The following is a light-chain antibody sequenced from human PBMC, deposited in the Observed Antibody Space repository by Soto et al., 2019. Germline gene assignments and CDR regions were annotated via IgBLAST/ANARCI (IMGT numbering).Light chain of an antibody. CDR3: QHYGRSPYT. CDR2: GAS. CDR1: QSVSSSY. Sequence: EIVLTQSPGTLSLSPGERATLSCRASQSVSSSYLAWYQQKPGQAPRLLIYGASSRATGIPDRFSGSGSGTDFTLTISRLEPEDCAVYYCQHYGRSPYTFGQGTKLEIK. V-gene: IGKV3-20*01. J-gene: IGKJ2*01.